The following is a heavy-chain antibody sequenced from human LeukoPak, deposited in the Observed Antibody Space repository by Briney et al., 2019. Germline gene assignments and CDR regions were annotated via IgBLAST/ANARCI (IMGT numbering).Heavy chain of an antibody. Sequence: SETLSLTCAVYGGSFSGYYWSWIRQPPGKGLEWIGEINHSGSTNYNPSLKSRVTISVDTSKNQFSLKLSSVTAADTAVYYCARGPDILTGYYATTGVYWGQGTLVTVSS. CDR3: ARGPDILTGYYATTGVY. D-gene: IGHD3-9*01. J-gene: IGHJ4*02. V-gene: IGHV4-34*01. CDR2: INHSGST. CDR1: GGSFSGYY.